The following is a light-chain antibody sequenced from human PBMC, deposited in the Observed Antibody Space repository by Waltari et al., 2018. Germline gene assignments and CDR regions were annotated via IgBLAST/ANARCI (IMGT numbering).Light chain of an antibody. Sequence: IQMTESPSSMSASVGDRVTNTCRASQDISTSLAWYQQKPGKAPNLLISAASTLETGVPSRFSGSGSGTDFTLTISSLQPDDLATYYCQKYSSVPCTFGQGTKVEIK. J-gene: IGKJ1*01. CDR2: AAS. V-gene: IGKV1-27*01. CDR3: QKYSSVPCT. CDR1: QDISTS.